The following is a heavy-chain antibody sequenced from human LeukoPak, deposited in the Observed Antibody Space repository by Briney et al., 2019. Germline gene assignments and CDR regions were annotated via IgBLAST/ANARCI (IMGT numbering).Heavy chain of an antibody. J-gene: IGHJ4*02. CDR1: GYTFTSYY. V-gene: IGHV1-46*01. D-gene: IGHD3-22*01. CDR3: ARTRPYYYDSSGYPLFDY. CDR2: INPSGGST. Sequence: ASVTVSCKASGYTFTSYYMHWVRQAPGQGLEWMGIINPSGGSTNYAQKFQGRVTMTRDTSTSTVYMELSSLRSEDTAVYYCARTRPYYYDSSGYPLFDYWGQGTLVTVSS.